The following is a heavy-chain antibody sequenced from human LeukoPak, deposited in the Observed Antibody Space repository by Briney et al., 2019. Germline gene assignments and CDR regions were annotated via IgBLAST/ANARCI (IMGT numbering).Heavy chain of an antibody. CDR3: ARLSTGVPGNDY. V-gene: IGHV3-7*01. CDR2: IEQDGGEK. J-gene: IGHJ4*02. CDR1: GFTFSSYW. D-gene: IGHD6-19*01. Sequence: GGSLRLSCAASGFTFSSYWMSWVRQAPGKGLEWVANIEQDGGEKYYVDAVKGRFTISRDNAKNSLFLQMNSLTAEDTAVYYCARLSTGVPGNDYWGQGTLVTVSS.